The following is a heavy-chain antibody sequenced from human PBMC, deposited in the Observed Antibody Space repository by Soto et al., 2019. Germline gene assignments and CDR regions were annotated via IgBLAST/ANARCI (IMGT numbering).Heavy chain of an antibody. V-gene: IGHV6-1*01. J-gene: IGHJ5*02. Sequence: PSQTLSLTCAISGDSVSSNSAAWNWIRQSPSRGLEWLGRAYYRSKWYNDYAVSVKSRITINPDTSKNQFSLQLNSVTPEDTAVYYCARESQYCSGGSCYPNWFDPWGQGTLVTVSS. CDR2: AYYRSKWYN. CDR3: ARESQYCSGGSCYPNWFDP. CDR1: GDSVSSNSAA. D-gene: IGHD2-15*01.